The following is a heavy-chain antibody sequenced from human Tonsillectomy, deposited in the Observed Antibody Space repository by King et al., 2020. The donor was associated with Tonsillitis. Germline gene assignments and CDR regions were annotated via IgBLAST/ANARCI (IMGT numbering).Heavy chain of an antibody. V-gene: IGHV2-70*01. CDR1: GFSLSTSGMC. D-gene: IGHD3-3*01. CDR2: IDWDDDK. CDR3: ARIDGGSDFWSGPKE. J-gene: IGHJ4*02. Sequence: TLKESGPALVKPTQTLTLTCTFSGFSLSTSGMCVSWIRQPPGKALEWLALIDWDDDKYYSTSLKTRLTISKDTSKNQVVLTMTNMDPVDTATYYCARIDGGSDFWSGPKEWGQGTLVTVSS.